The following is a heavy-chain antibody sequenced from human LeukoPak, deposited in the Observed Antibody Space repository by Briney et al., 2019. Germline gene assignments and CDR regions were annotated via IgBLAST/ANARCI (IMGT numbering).Heavy chain of an antibody. CDR1: GFTFGDYA. CDR3: TRCTMVRGVGEPNWFDP. J-gene: IGHJ5*02. CDR2: IRSKAYGGTT. Sequence: GGSLRLSCTASGFTFGDYAMSWVRQAPGKGLEWVGFIRSKAYGGTTEYAASVKGRFTISRDDSKSIAYLQMNSLKTEDTAVYYCTRCTMVRGVGEPNWFDPWGQGTLVTVSS. D-gene: IGHD3-10*01. V-gene: IGHV3-49*04.